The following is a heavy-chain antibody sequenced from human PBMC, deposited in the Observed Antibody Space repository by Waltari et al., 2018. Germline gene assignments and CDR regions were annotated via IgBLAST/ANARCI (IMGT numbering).Heavy chain of an antibody. CDR1: GISLSSNS. J-gene: IGHJ4*02. CDR2: ISNSGGNI. D-gene: IGHD3-16*01. V-gene: IGHV3-48*04. Sequence: EVQLVESGGGLVQPGGSLRLSCGASGISLSSNSMNWVRQAPGKGMEWVSDISNSGGNIDYADAVKGRFTISGDSAKNALYLQMNSLRAEDTAVYYCARGRGEYWGQGTLVTVSS. CDR3: ARGRGEY.